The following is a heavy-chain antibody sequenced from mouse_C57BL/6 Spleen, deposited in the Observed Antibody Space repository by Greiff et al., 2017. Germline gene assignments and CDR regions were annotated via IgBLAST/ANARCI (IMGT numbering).Heavy chain of an antibody. J-gene: IGHJ4*01. V-gene: IGHV5-12*01. Sequence: EVQLVESGGGLVQPGGSLTLSCAASGFTFSDYYMYWVRPTPEKRLEWVASISNGGGSTYYPATVKGRLTISRDNAKITLYLQMSLLKSEDTTMYYCARGGYDYDGDYYAMDYGGQGTSVTVSS. CDR2: ISNGGGST. CDR1: GFTFSDYY. D-gene: IGHD2-4*01. CDR3: ARGGYDYDGDYYAMDY.